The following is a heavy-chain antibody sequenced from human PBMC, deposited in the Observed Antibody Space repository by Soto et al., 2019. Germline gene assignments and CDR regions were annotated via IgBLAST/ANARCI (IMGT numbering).Heavy chain of an antibody. V-gene: IGHV1-69*01. Sequence: QVQLVQSGAEVKKPGSSVKVSCKASGGTFSSYAISWVRQAPGQGLEWMGGIIPIFGTANYAQEFQGRVTITADESTSTAYMELSSLRAEDTAVYYCARTLSPYYDYYGMDVWGQGTTVTVSS. CDR2: IIPIFGTA. CDR3: ARTLSPYYDYYGMDV. J-gene: IGHJ6*02. D-gene: IGHD3-16*01. CDR1: GGTFSSYA.